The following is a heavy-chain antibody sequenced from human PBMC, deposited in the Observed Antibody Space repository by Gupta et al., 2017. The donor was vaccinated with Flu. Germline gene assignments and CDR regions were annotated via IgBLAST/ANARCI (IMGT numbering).Heavy chain of an antibody. V-gene: IGHV4-31*03. Sequence: QVQLQESGPGLVKPSQTLSLTCTVSGGSISSGGYYWRWIRQHPGKGLEWIGYIYYSGSTYYNPSLKSRVTISVDTSKNQFSLKLSSVTAANTAVYYCARDRYGGNSTPYYFDYWGQGTLVTVYS. CDR2: IYYSGST. D-gene: IGHD4-23*01. CDR1: GGSISSGGYY. CDR3: ARDRYGGNSTPYYFDY. J-gene: IGHJ4*02.